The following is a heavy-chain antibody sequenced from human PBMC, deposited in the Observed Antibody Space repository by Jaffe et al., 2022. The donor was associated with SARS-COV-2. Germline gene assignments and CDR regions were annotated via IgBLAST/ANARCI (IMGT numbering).Heavy chain of an antibody. CDR2: ISSSSSYI. V-gene: IGHV3-21*01. CDR3: ARSPSVSYAFDI. D-gene: IGHD2-8*01. J-gene: IGHJ3*02. CDR1: GFTFSSYS. Sequence: EVQLVESGGGLVKPGGSLRLSCAASGFTFSSYSMNWVRQAPGKGLEWVSSISSSSSYIYYADSVKGRFTISRDNAKNSLYLQMNSLRAEDTAVYYCARSPSVSYAFDIWGQGTMVTVSS.